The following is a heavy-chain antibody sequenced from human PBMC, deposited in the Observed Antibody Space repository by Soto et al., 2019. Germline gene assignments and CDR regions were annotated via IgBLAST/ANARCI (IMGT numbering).Heavy chain of an antibody. Sequence: QVQLQERGAGLLNPSETLSLTCAVYGASFGGYYWNWIRQSPGKGLEWIGEINHSGSTNYNPSLKSRVTISVDASKSQCSLKLTSVTAADTAVYYCARRVVPAALGLWGRGTLVIVSS. V-gene: IGHV4-34*01. CDR2: INHSGST. J-gene: IGHJ2*01. CDR1: GASFGGYY. CDR3: ARRVVPAALGL. D-gene: IGHD2-2*01.